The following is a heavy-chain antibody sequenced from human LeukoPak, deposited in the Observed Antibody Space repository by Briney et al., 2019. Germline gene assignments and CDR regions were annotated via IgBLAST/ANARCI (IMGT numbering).Heavy chain of an antibody. V-gene: IGHV4-59*01. D-gene: IGHD2-2*01. CDR2: IYYSGST. CDR3: ARDGCSSTSCYWGYYYYGMDV. Sequence: SETLSLTCSVSGGSISSYYWRWIRQPPGKGLEWIGYIYYSGSTNYNPSLKSRVTISVDTSKNQFSLKLSSVTAADTAVYYCARDGCSSTSCYWGYYYYGMDVWGQGTTVTVSS. CDR1: GGSISSYY. J-gene: IGHJ6*02.